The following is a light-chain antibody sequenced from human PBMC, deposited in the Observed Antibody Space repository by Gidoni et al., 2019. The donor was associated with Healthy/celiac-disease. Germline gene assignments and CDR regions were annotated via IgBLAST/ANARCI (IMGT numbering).Light chain of an antibody. CDR2: DAS. V-gene: IGKV1-39*01. CDR1: QSIRSY. J-gene: IGKJ3*01. CDR3: PQSYSTPRT. Sequence: IQMTHIPPSLFASVGDRVPITCRASQSIRSYLNWYKQKPGKAPKLLIYDASSLQSGVPSRFSGSGSGTDFTLTISSLQPEDFATYYCPQSYSTPRTFGHGTKVEIK.